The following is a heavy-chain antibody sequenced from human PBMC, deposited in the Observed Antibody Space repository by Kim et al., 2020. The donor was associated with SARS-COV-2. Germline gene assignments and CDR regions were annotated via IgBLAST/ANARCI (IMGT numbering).Heavy chain of an antibody. V-gene: IGHV1-8*01. J-gene: IGHJ4*02. CDR2: MNPNSGNT. D-gene: IGHD3-10*01. Sequence: ASVKVSCKASGYTFTSYDINWVRQATGQGLEWMGWMNPNSGNTGYAQKFQGRVTMTRNTSISTAYMELSSLRSEDTAVYYCAGAMVRGAPIPNWGQGTLVTVSS. CDR3: AGAMVRGAPIPN. CDR1: GYTFTSYD.